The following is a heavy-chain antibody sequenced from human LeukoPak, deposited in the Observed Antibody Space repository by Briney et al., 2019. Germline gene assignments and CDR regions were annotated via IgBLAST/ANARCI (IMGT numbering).Heavy chain of an antibody. D-gene: IGHD2-2*01. CDR2: INPNSGGT. Sequence: ASVTVSCKASGYTFTAYYMHWVRQAPGQGLEWMGWINPNSGGTNYAQKFQGRVTMTRDTSISTAYMELSRLRSDDTAVYYCAREGVGYCSSTSCYVSDPWGQGTLVTVSS. CDR3: AREGVGYCSSTSCYVSDP. CDR1: GYTFTAYY. J-gene: IGHJ5*02. V-gene: IGHV1-2*02.